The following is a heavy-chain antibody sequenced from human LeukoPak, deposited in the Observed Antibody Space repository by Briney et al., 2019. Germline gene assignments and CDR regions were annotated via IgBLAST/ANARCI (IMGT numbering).Heavy chain of an antibody. CDR3: ARESVDSSGYGFDY. D-gene: IGHD3-22*01. Sequence: GGSLRLSCAASGFTVSSNYMSWVRQAPGKGLEWVSVIYSGGSTYYADSVKGRFTISRDNSKNTLYLQMNSLRAEDTAVYYCARESVDSSGYGFDYWGQGTLVTVSS. V-gene: IGHV3-53*01. CDR2: IYSGGST. CDR1: GFTVSSNY. J-gene: IGHJ4*02.